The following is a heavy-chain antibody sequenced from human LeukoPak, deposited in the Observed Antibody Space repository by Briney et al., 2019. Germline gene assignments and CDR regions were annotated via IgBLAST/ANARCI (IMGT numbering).Heavy chain of an antibody. Sequence: GGSLRLSCAASGFIVSSNYMSWVRQAPGKGLEWASVIYTGGSTYYADSVKGRFTISRDNSKNTLSLQMNSLREEDTAIYYCARPRIALAATSYFDYWGQGTLVTVSS. CDR3: ARPRIALAATSYFDY. CDR1: GFIVSSNY. V-gene: IGHV3-53*01. D-gene: IGHD6-13*01. J-gene: IGHJ4*02. CDR2: IYTGGST.